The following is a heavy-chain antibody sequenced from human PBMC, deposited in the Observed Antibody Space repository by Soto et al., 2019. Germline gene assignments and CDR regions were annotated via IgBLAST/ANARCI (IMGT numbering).Heavy chain of an antibody. V-gene: IGHV3-30-3*01. D-gene: IGHD5-18*01. J-gene: IGHJ6*02. Sequence: QVQLVESGGGVVQPGGTLRLSCAASGFNFGSYAMHWVRQTPGKGLEWVAVISFDGSNNFYADSVKGRFTISRDNSKNTLFLQMNSLRPEDTAVYYCARDMGYSYGTGYGLDVWGQGTTVTVYS. CDR1: GFNFGSYA. CDR3: ARDMGYSYGTGYGLDV. CDR2: ISFDGSNN.